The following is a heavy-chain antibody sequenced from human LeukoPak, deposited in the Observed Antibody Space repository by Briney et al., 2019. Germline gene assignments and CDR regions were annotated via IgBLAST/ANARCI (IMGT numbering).Heavy chain of an antibody. Sequence: SETLSLTCTVSGGSISTSGYYWGWVRQPPGKGLEWIGSIYYTETAYYNPSLKSRVTISVDTSKNHFSLNLSSVTAADTAVYYCARDCPAYCNGGSCYYYYYMDVWGKGTRSPSP. CDR1: GGSISTSGYY. D-gene: IGHD2-15*01. CDR2: IYYTETA. CDR3: ARDCPAYCNGGSCYYYYYMDV. J-gene: IGHJ6*03. V-gene: IGHV4-39*07.